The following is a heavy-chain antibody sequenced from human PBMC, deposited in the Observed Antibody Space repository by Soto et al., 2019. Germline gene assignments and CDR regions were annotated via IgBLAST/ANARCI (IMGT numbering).Heavy chain of an antibody. V-gene: IGHV2-5*01. D-gene: IGHD6-13*01. CDR3: AHRHPSAVGTDRYGFGS. Sequence: QITLKESGPTLVKPTQTLTLTCTCSGFALSTRGVGVGWIRQPPGKALEWLALIYWHDEKRYNPSLKSRLTITKDTSKNPLVLTTTNVDPVDTGTYYCAHRHPSAVGTDRYGFGSWGQGSLVTVSS. CDR2: IYWHDEK. CDR1: GFALSTRGVG. J-gene: IGHJ5*01.